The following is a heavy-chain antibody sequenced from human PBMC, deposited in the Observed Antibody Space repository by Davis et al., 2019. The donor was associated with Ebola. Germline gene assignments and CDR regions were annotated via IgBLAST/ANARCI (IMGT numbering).Heavy chain of an antibody. Sequence: ASVKVSCKASGYTFTSYDINWVRQAPGQGLEWMGWISAYNGNTNYAQKLQGRVTMTTDTSTSTAYMELRSLRSDDTAVYYCARHSSGWVDGNWFDPWGQGTLVTVSS. CDR3: ARHSSGWVDGNWFDP. CDR2: ISAYNGNT. CDR1: GYTFTSYD. D-gene: IGHD6-19*01. V-gene: IGHV1-18*01. J-gene: IGHJ5*02.